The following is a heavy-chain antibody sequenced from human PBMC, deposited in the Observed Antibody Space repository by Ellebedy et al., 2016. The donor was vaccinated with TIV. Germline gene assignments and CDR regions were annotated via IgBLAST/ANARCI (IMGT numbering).Heavy chain of an antibody. CDR1: GGPINNYY. J-gene: IGHJ6*02. Sequence: MPSETLSLTCSVSGGPINNYYRAWIRQPPGQGLEWIGDIHHSGNSLIHPSLKSRVTLSLDTSKSQFSLNLISVTAADTATYYCARDLGRYGMDVWGQGTTVTVSS. CDR2: IHHSGNS. V-gene: IGHV4-59*01. CDR3: ARDLGRYGMDV.